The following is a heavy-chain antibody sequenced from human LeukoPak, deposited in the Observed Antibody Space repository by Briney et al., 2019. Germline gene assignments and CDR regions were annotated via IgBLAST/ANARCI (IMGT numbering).Heavy chain of an antibody. CDR1: GFIASSNY. J-gene: IGHJ3*02. Sequence: GGSLRLSCAASGFIASSNYMSWVRQAPGKGLEGVSVIYTGGNTYYADSVKGRFTVSRDNFKNMLYLQMNSLRAEDTAVYYCARVDSGRYGAIAFDIWGQGTMVTVSS. CDR2: IYTGGNT. CDR3: ARVDSGRYGAIAFDI. V-gene: IGHV3-53*01. D-gene: IGHD6-19*01.